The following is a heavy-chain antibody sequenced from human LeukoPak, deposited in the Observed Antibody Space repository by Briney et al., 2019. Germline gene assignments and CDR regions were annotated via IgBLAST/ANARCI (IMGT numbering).Heavy chain of an antibody. CDR2: IYYSGST. V-gene: IGHV4-59*01. CDR3: ARVGYCSSTSCYTDSWFDP. Sequence: SETLSLTCTVSGGSISSYYWSWIRQPPGMGLEWIGYIYYSGSTNYNPSLKSRVTISVDTSKNQFSLKLSSVTAADTAVYYCARVGYCSSTSCYTDSWFDPWGQGTLVTVSS. J-gene: IGHJ5*02. D-gene: IGHD2-2*02. CDR1: GGSISSYY.